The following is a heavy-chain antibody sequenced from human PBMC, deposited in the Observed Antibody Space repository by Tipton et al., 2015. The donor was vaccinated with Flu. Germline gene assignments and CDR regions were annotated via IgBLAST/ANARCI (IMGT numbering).Heavy chain of an antibody. D-gene: IGHD3/OR15-3a*01. CDR3: ARVGLLTVFGLLIPNHFVP. CDR1: GGSISSYY. CDR2: IYYSGST. J-gene: IGHJ5*02. Sequence: TLSLTCTVSGGSISSYYWSWIRQPPGKGLEWIGYIYYSGSTNYNPSLKSRVTISVDTSKNQFSLKLNSVTAADTALYYCARVGLLTVFGLLIPNHFVPWGQGTPVTVSS. V-gene: IGHV4-59*12.